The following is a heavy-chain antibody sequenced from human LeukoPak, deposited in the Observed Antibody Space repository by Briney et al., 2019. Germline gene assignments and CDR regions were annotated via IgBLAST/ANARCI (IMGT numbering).Heavy chain of an antibody. V-gene: IGHV5-51*01. CDR2: IYPGDSDT. CDR3: ARGRYCSGGNCYFDY. Sequence: GESLKISCKGSGYSFTSYWIGWVRQMPGKGLEWMGIIYPGDSDTRYSPSFQGQVTISADKSISTAYLQWNSLKASDTAMYYCARGRYCSGGNCYFDYWGQGTLVTVSS. J-gene: IGHJ4*02. D-gene: IGHD2-15*01. CDR1: GYSFTSYW.